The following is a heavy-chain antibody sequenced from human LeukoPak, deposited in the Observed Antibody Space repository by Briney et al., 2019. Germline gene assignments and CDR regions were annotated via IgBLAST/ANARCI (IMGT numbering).Heavy chain of an antibody. CDR3: GGYCRGGSCHYYYYGMDV. V-gene: IGHV3-48*04. CDR1: GFTFSSYS. D-gene: IGHD2-15*01. CDR2: ISSSSSTI. J-gene: IGHJ6*02. Sequence: GGSLRLSCAASGFTFSSYSMNWVRQAPGKGLEWVSYISSSSSTIYYADSVKGRFTISRDNAKSSLYLQMNSLRAEDTAVYYCGGYCRGGSCHYYYYGMDVWGQGTTVTVSS.